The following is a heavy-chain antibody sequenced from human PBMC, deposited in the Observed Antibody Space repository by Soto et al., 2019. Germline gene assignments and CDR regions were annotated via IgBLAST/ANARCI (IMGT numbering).Heavy chain of an antibody. V-gene: IGHV3-33*01. CDR3: AGIQLATIMALDY. Sequence: QVQLVESGGGVVQPGGSLRLSCAASGFTFDAYGFHWVRQAPGKGLEWVAVVWSNGNLKYYADSVKGRFTISRDSSKRAHNLQMNSLRADDPAVYYWAGIQLATIMALDYWGQGTLVTVSS. CDR2: VWSNGNLK. D-gene: IGHD5-12*01. CDR1: GFTFDAYG. J-gene: IGHJ4*02.